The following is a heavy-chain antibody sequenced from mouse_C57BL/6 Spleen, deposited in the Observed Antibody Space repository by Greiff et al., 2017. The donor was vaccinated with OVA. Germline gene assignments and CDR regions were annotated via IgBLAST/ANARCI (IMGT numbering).Heavy chain of an antibody. V-gene: IGHV10-1*01. Sequence: DVMLVESGGGLVQPKGSLKLSCAASGFSFNTYAMNWVRQAPGKGLEWVARIRSKSNNYATYYADSVKDRFTISRDDSESMLYLQMNNLKTEDTAMYYCVRHTYYYGSSYFDYWGQGTTLTVSS. CDR2: IRSKSNNYAT. J-gene: IGHJ2*01. D-gene: IGHD1-1*01. CDR1: GFSFNTYA. CDR3: VRHTYYYGSSYFDY.